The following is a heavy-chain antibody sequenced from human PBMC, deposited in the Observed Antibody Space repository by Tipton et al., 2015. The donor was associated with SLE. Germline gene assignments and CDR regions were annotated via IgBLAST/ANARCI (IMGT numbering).Heavy chain of an antibody. V-gene: IGHV3-21*01. CDR2: ISSSSSYI. CDR3: ARDGRYSSGWYDY. Sequence: SLRLSCAASGFIVSNNYMSWVRQAPGKGLEWVSSISSSSSYIYYADSVKGRFTISRDNAKNSLYLQMNSLRAEDTAVYYCARDGRYSSGWYDYWGQGTLVTVSS. D-gene: IGHD6-19*01. CDR1: GFIVSNNY. J-gene: IGHJ4*02.